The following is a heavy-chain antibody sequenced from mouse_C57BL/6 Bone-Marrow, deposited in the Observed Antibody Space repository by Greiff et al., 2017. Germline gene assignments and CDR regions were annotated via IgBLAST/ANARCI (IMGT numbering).Heavy chain of an antibody. J-gene: IGHJ3*01. Sequence: QVQLQQSGAELVKPGASVKLSCKASGYTFTEYTIHWVKQRSGQGLEWIGWFYPGSGSIKYNEKFKEKATLTADKSSSTVYMELSRLTSEDSAVYFCARREEEVSSYPAWFAYWGQGTLVTVSA. CDR3: ARREEEVSSYPAWFAY. D-gene: IGHD1-1*01. CDR1: GYTFTEYT. CDR2: FYPGSGSI. V-gene: IGHV1-62-2*01.